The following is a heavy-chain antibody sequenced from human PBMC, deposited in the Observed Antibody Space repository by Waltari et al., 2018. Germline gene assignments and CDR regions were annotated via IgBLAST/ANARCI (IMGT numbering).Heavy chain of an antibody. V-gene: IGHV4-59*11. CDR3: ARELVPTDP. CDR1: ISSHY. J-gene: IGHJ5*02. CDR2: IYYSGST. Sequence: ISSHYWSWIRQPPGKGLEWIGYIYYSGSTNYNPSLKSRVTISVDTSKNQFSLKLSSVTAADTAVYYCARELVPTDPWGQGTLVTVSS.